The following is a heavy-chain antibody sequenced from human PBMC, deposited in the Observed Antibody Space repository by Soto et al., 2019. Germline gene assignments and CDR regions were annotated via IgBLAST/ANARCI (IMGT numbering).Heavy chain of an antibody. D-gene: IGHD3-3*01. J-gene: IGHJ6*02. V-gene: IGHV3-23*01. CDR2: ISGSGGST. CDR1: GFTFSSYA. Sequence: PGGSLRLSCAASGFTFSSYAMSWVRQAPGKGLEWVSAISGSGGSTYYADSVKGRFTISRDNSKNTLYLQMNSLRAEDTAVYYCAKCMGYDFWSGQYYYGMDVWGQGTTVTVSS. CDR3: AKCMGYDFWSGQYYYGMDV.